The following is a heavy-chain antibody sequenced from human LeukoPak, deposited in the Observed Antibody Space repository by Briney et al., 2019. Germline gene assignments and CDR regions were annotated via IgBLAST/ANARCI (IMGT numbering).Heavy chain of an antibody. J-gene: IGHJ3*02. V-gene: IGHV1-69*11. CDR2: IIPILATT. D-gene: IGHD4-11*01. CDR3: ARNDYTDDDAFDI. CDR1: GGPITSYA. Sequence: SVKVSCRASGGPITSYAISWVRQAPGQGLEWMGQIIPILATTNYAQKFQGRVIITADESTNTAYMELSRLRSEDTAIYYCARNDYTDDDAFDIWGQGTVVTVSS.